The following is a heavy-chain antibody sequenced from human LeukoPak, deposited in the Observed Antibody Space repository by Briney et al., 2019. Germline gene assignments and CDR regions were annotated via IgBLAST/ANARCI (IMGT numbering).Heavy chain of an antibody. CDR3: ATAPAAADSW. D-gene: IGHD6-13*01. V-gene: IGHV3-7*01. CDR1: GFTFSSFW. Sequence: PGGSPRLSCAASGFTFSSFWMTWVRQAPGKGLEWVANIERDGSKKTYVDSVKRRFTISRDNAKNSLYLQMSSLRAEDTAVYYCATAPAAADSWWGQGTLVAGSS. J-gene: IGHJ4*02. CDR2: IERDGSKK.